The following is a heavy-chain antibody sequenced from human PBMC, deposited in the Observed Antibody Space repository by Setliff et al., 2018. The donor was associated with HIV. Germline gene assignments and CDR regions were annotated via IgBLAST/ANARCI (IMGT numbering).Heavy chain of an antibody. Sequence: ASVKVSCKASGYTFTGHYLHWVRQAPGQGLEWMGWINTVTGNPTYAQGFTGRFVFSLDTSVSTAYLQISSLKAEDSAVYYCARRMEMTPIGYWGQGTLVTVSS. CDR2: INTVTGNP. CDR1: GYTFTGHY. V-gene: IGHV7-4-1*02. J-gene: IGHJ4*02. D-gene: IGHD2-15*01. CDR3: ARRMEMTPIGY.